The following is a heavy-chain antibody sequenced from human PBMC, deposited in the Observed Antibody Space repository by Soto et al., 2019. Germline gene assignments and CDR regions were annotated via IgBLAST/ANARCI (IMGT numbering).Heavy chain of an antibody. D-gene: IGHD3-22*01. CDR2: INAGNGNT. CDR3: ARGFMTYYYDSSGYSPLSR. Sequence: ASVKVSCKASGYTFTSYAMHWVRQAPGQRLEWMGWINAGNGNTKYSQKFQGRVTITRDTSASTAYMELSSLRSEDTAVYYCARGFMTYYYDSSGYSPLSRWGQGTLVTVSS. J-gene: IGHJ4*02. V-gene: IGHV1-3*01. CDR1: GYTFTSYA.